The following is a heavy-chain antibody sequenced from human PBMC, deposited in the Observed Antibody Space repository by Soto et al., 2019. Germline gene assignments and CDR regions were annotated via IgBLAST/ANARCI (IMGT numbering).Heavy chain of an antibody. J-gene: IGHJ6*02. CDR1: GFTFSSYG. D-gene: IGHD4-17*01. CDR3: ANGNTVTTWVYYYGMDV. V-gene: IGHV3-30*18. Sequence: ESGGGVVQPGRSLRLSCAASGFTFSSYGMHWVRQAPGKGLERVAVISYDGSNKYYADSVKGRFTISRDNSKNTLYLQMNSLRAEDTAVYYCANGNTVTTWVYYYGMDVWGQGTTVTVSS. CDR2: ISYDGSNK.